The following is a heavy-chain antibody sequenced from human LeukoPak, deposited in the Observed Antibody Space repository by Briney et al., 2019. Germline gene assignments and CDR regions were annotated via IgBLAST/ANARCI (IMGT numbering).Heavy chain of an antibody. CDR2: FDPEDGET. J-gene: IGHJ5*02. Sequence: ASVKVSCKASGYTFTGYYMHWVRQAPGKGLEWMGGFDPEDGETIYAQKFQGRVTMTEDTSTDTAYMELSSLRSEDTAVYYCATGRLDSSGWHNWFDPWGQGTLVTVSS. V-gene: IGHV1-24*01. CDR1: GYTFTGYY. CDR3: ATGRLDSSGWHNWFDP. D-gene: IGHD6-19*01.